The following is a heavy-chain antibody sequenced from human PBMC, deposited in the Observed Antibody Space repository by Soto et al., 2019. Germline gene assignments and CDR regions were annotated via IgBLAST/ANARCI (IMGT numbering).Heavy chain of an antibody. CDR1: GFTFSDYG. V-gene: IGHV3-30*18. J-gene: IGHJ5*02. CDR2: MSYDGNYK. D-gene: IGHD6-6*01. CDR3: AKEMFPRTVLDSSSPWGVS. Sequence: SLRLSCAVSGFTFSDYGMHWVRQAPGKGLEWVAVMSYDGNYKYYADSVKGRFIISRDLTGNTLFLQMNNLRVEDTAVYFCAKEMFPRTVLDSSSPWGVSSGQGSLLTVSS.